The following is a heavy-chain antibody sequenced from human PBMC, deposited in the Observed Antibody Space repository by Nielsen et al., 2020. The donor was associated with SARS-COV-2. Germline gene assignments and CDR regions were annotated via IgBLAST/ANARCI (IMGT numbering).Heavy chain of an antibody. CDR3: ARVDSTRVFAILHWFDP. V-gene: IGHV3-7*03. CDR2: INPDGTEK. CDR1: GFTFSASW. D-gene: IGHD2-21*01. J-gene: IGHJ5*02. Sequence: GGSLRLSCAASGFTFSASWMAWVRQAPGKGLEWVANINPDGTEKNYVDSVKGRFTISRDNAKNSLSLQMSTLRVEDTAVYYCARVDSTRVFAILHWFDPWGQETLVTVSS.